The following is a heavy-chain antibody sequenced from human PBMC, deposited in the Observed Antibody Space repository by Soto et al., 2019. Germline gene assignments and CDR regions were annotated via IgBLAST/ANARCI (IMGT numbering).Heavy chain of an antibody. D-gene: IGHD2-2*01. V-gene: IGHV3-30*18. CDR2: ISYDGSNK. CDR3: AKCALKVRPSMPYYMDV. Sequence: GGSLRLSCAASGFTFSSYGMHWVRQAPGKGLEWVAVISYDGSNKYYADSVKGRFTISRDNSKNTLYLQMNSLRAEDTAVYYCAKCALKVRPSMPYYMDVWGKGTTVTVSS. J-gene: IGHJ6*03. CDR1: GFTFSSYG.